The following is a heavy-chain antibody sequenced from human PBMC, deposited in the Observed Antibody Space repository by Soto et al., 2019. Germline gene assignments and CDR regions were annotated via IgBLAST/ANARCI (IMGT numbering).Heavy chain of an antibody. CDR3: ARAQPVDKVAAAAGTAFDY. V-gene: IGHV1-3*01. Sequence: ASVKVSCKASGYTFTSYAMHWVRQAPGQRLEWMGWINAGNGNTKYSQKFQGRVTITRDTSASTAYMELSSLRSEDTAVYYCARAQPVDKVAAAAGTAFDYWGQGTLVTVSS. D-gene: IGHD6-13*01. CDR2: INAGNGNT. J-gene: IGHJ4*02. CDR1: GYTFTSYA.